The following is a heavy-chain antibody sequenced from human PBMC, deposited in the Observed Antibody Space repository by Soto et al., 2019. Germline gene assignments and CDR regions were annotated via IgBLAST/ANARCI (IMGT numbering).Heavy chain of an antibody. D-gene: IGHD3-22*01. CDR3: AKDYYDSSGYWGGDY. Sequence: QVQLVESGGGVVQPGRSLRLSCAATGFTFSVYGMHWVRQAPGKGLECVALISFDGNDKHYADSVKGRFTISRDNAKSTLYLQMNSLRAEDTAVYYCAKDYYDSSGYWGGDYWGKGTLVTVSS. V-gene: IGHV3-30*18. CDR2: ISFDGNDK. J-gene: IGHJ4*02. CDR1: GFTFSVYG.